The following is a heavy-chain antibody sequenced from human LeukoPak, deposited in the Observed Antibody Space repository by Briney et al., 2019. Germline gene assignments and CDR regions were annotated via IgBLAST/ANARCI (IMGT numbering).Heavy chain of an antibody. CDR2: IYYSGST. CDR1: GGSISSYY. D-gene: IGHD3-9*01. CDR3: ARVMAYYDILTGYYSDAFDI. J-gene: IGHJ3*02. V-gene: IGHV4-59*01. Sequence: SETLSLTCTVSGGSISSYYWSWIRQPPGKGLEWIGYIYYSGSTNYNPSLKSRVTMSVDTYKNQFSLKLSSVTAADTAVYYCARVMAYYDILTGYYSDAFDIWGQGTMVTVSS.